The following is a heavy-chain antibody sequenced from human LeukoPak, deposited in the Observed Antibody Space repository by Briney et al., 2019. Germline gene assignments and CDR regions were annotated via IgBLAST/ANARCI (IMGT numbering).Heavy chain of an antibody. CDR2: ISTSSSST. V-gene: IGHV3-11*06. J-gene: IGHJ4*02. D-gene: IGHD2-15*01. CDR3: ARVAFCRGGTCYKYFDY. CDR1: GFTFSAYY. Sequence: PGGSLRLSCAASGFTFSAYYMSWIRQAPGKGLEWVSHISTSSSSTNYADSVKGRFTISRDNAKNSLYLQMNSLRAEDTAVYYCARVAFCRGGTCYKYFDYWGQGTLVTVSS.